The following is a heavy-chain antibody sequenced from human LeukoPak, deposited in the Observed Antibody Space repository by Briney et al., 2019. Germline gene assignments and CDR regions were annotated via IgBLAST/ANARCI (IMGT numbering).Heavy chain of an antibody. CDR2: IYSVTST. D-gene: IGHD2/OR15-2a*01. Sequence: PGGSLRLSCAASGFTVSSNYMSWVRQAPGKGLEWVSVIYSVTSTYYADSVKGRFTISRDSSKNMLWLQMNSLRAEDTAVYYCAGRLSDYFYYMDVWGKGTTVTISS. V-gene: IGHV3-53*01. CDR3: AGRLSDYFYYMDV. CDR1: GFTVSSNY. J-gene: IGHJ6*03.